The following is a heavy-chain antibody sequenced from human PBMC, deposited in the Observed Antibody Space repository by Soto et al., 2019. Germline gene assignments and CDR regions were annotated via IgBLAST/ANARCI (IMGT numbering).Heavy chain of an antibody. Sequence: GASVKVSCKASGGTFSSYAISWVRQAPGQGLEWMGGIIPIFGTANYAQKFQGRVTITADESTSTAYMELSSLRSEDTAVYYCARSITIFGVVITNTQYYCYGMDVWGQGTTVTVSS. CDR3: ARSITIFGVVITNTQYYCYGMDV. V-gene: IGHV1-69*13. D-gene: IGHD3-3*01. CDR1: GGTFSSYA. CDR2: IIPIFGTA. J-gene: IGHJ6*02.